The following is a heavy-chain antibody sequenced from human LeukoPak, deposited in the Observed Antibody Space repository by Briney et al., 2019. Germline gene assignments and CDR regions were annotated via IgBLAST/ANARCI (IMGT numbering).Heavy chain of an antibody. V-gene: IGHV3-48*02. J-gene: IGHJ4*02. CDR1: GFTFSSYG. D-gene: IGHD6-13*01. CDR2: ISTSSSII. CDR3: ARDFEAAAMN. Sequence: PGGSLRLSCAASGFTFSSYGMNWVRQAPGKGLEWVSYISTSSSIIYYADSVKGRFTISRDTAKSSLYLQMTSLRDDDTAVYYCARDFEAAAMNWGQGTLVTVSS.